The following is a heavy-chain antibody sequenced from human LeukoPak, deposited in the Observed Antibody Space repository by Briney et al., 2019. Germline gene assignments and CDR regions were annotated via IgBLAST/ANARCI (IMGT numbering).Heavy chain of an antibody. Sequence: SETLSLTCTVSGGSISYYYWSWLRQSPGKGLEWIGYIYYSGTTNYNPSLKSRVTISVDTSKNQFSLQLRSVTAADTAVYYCAREDPQTTVPEGMDVWGQGTTVTVSS. V-gene: IGHV4-59*01. CDR2: IYYSGTT. CDR1: GGSISYYY. D-gene: IGHD4-17*01. CDR3: AREDPQTTVPEGMDV. J-gene: IGHJ6*02.